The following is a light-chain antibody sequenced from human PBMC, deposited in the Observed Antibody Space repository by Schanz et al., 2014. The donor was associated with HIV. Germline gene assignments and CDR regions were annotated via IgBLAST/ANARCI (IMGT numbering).Light chain of an antibody. CDR3: GSFATATTWV. J-gene: IGLJ3*02. Sequence: QSALTQPPSASGSPGQSVTISCTGTSSDVGGYNYVSWYQQHPGKAPKLMIYEVSKRPSGVPDRFSGSKSGNTASLTVSGLQAGDEADYYCGSFATATTWVFGGGTKLTVL. V-gene: IGLV2-8*01. CDR1: SSDVGGYNY. CDR2: EVS.